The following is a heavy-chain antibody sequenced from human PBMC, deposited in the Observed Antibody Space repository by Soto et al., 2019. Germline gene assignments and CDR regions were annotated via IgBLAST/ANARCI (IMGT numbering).Heavy chain of an antibody. CDR3: ARVGQPPSDY. D-gene: IGHD2-2*01. J-gene: IGHJ4*02. CDR2: IIHTGST. V-gene: IGHV4-34*12. CDR1: GGSFSVYY. Sequence: PSETLSLTCAFSGGSFSVYYWSWIRQPPGKGLEWIGEIIHTGSTNYNPSLKSRVTMSIDTSKKQISLKLSSVTAADTALYYCARVGQPPSDYWGQGTMVTVSS.